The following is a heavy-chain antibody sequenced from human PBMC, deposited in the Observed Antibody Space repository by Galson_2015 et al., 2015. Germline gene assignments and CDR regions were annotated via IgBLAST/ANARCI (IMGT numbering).Heavy chain of an antibody. CDR2: ISSSSSYI. CDR3: ARGEFPARFVYDSSGRNWFDP. D-gene: IGHD3-22*01. V-gene: IGHV3-21*01. J-gene: IGHJ5*02. Sequence: SLRLSCAASGFTFSSYSMNWVRQAPGKGLEWVSSISSSSSYIYYADSVKGRFTISRDNAKNSLYLQMNSLRAEDTAVYYCARGEFPARFVYDSSGRNWFDPWGQGTLVTVSS. CDR1: GFTFSSYS.